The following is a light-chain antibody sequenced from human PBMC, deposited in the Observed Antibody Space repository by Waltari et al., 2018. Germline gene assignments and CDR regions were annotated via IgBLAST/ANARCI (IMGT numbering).Light chain of an antibody. CDR3: QSYDTSLSVV. J-gene: IGLJ2*01. V-gene: IGLV1-40*01. CDR2: GIN. CDR1: GSTLGAGYD. Sequence: QSVLTQPPSVSWAPGQRVTISCTWSGSTLGAGYDVPWYQQIPGKAPKLLIYGINNRPSGVPARFSGSQSGTSASLAITGLQADDEADYYCQSYDTSLSVVFGGGTKLTVL.